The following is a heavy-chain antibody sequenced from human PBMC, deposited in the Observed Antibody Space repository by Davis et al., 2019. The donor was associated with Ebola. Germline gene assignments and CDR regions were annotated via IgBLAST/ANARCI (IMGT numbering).Heavy chain of an antibody. Sequence: MPSETLSLTCSASGGSINNYFWSWIRQPPGKGLEWIGYIYYSGSTNYNPSLKSRVTISVDTSKNQFSLKLSSVTAAATAVYYCARQGATFDYWGQGTLVTVSS. J-gene: IGHJ4*02. CDR1: GGSINNYF. CDR3: ARQGATFDY. V-gene: IGHV4-59*01. CDR2: IYYSGST.